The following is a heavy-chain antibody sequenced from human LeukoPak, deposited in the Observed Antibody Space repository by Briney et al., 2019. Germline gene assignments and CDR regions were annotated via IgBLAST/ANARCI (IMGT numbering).Heavy chain of an antibody. J-gene: IGHJ3*02. CDR3: AKDLLLELLLSRSHDAFDI. D-gene: IGHD1-7*01. Sequence: GGSLRLSCAASGFTFDDYGMSWVRQAPGKGLEWVSGLNWNGGSTGYADSVKGRFTISRDDAKNSLYLQMNSLRAEDTAVYYCAKDLLLELLLSRSHDAFDIWGQGTMVTVSS. V-gene: IGHV3-20*04. CDR2: LNWNGGST. CDR1: GFTFDDYG.